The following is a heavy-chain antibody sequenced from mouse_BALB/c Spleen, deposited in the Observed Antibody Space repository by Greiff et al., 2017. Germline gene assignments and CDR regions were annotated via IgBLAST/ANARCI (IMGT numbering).Heavy chain of an antibody. CDR2: INPSTGYT. CDR3: ARRDYGNLAWFAY. Sequence: VQLQQSGAELAKPGASVKMSCKASGYTFTSYWMHWVKQRPGQGLEWIGDINPSTGYTEYNQKFKDKATLTADKSSSTAYMHLSSLTSEDSAVYYCARRDYGNLAWFAYWGQGTLVTVSA. V-gene: IGHV1-7*01. J-gene: IGHJ3*01. CDR1: GYTFTSYW. D-gene: IGHD2-1*01.